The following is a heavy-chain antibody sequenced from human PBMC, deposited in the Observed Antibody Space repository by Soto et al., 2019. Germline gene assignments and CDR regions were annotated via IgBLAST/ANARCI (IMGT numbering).Heavy chain of an antibody. Sequence: PSETLSLTCAASGGSISSYDMSWIRQAPGKGLEWIGNIYYSGSTNYNPSLKSRVTISVDTSKNQYSLKLSSVTAADPAVYYCAREGYGSGSYYRANWFDPWGQGTLVTVSS. D-gene: IGHD3-10*01. CDR3: AREGYGSGSYYRANWFDP. J-gene: IGHJ5*02. V-gene: IGHV4-59*01. CDR2: IYYSGST. CDR1: GGSISSYD.